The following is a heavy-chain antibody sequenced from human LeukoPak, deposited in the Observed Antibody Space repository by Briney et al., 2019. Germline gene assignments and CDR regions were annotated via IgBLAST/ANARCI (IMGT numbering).Heavy chain of an antibody. D-gene: IGHD5-24*01. V-gene: IGHV4-59*12. J-gene: IGHJ4*02. CDR1: GFTFSSYW. CDR3: VRRGDGYPYYFDY. CDR2: IHYGGNT. Sequence: PGGSLRLSCAASGFTFSSYWMSWIRQPSGKGLEWIGYIHYGGNTDYNPSLKGRLTISVDTSKNQFSLKLSSVTAADTAVYYCVRRGDGYPYYFDYWGQGTLVTVSS.